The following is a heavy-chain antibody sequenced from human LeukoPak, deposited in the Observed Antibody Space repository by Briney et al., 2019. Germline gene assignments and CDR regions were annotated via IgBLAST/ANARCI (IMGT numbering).Heavy chain of an antibody. Sequence: SSETLSLTCTVSGGSIGSSSYYWGWLRQSPGKGLEWIGSIYYSGGTYYNPSLKSRVTISVDTSKNQFSLNLSSVTAADTAVYYCARDRAYGGDRYWYFDLWGRGTLVTVSS. CDR3: ARDRAYGGDRYWYFDL. V-gene: IGHV4-39*07. D-gene: IGHD2-21*02. J-gene: IGHJ2*01. CDR2: IYYSGGT. CDR1: GGSIGSSSYY.